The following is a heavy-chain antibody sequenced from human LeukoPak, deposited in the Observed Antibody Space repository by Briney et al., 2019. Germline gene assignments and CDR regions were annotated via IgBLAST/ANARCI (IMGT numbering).Heavy chain of an antibody. D-gene: IGHD6-6*01. CDR2: MNPNSGNT. J-gene: IGHJ2*01. Sequence: ASVKASCKASGYTFTSYDINWVRQATGQGLEWMGWMNPNSGNTGYAQKFQGRVTMTRNTSISTAYMELSSLRSEDTAVYYCARVPSIAARPAPFNWYFDLWGRGTLVTVSS. CDR3: ARVPSIAARPAPFNWYFDL. V-gene: IGHV1-8*01. CDR1: GYTFTSYD.